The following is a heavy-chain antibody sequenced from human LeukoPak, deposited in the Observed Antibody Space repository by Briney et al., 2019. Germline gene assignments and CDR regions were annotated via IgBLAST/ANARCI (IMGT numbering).Heavy chain of an antibody. V-gene: IGHV4-30-4*01. CDR3: ARGLGSSWYGY. J-gene: IGHJ4*02. CDR2: IYYSGST. CDR1: GGSISSGDYY. D-gene: IGHD6-13*01. Sequence: SQTLSLTCTVSGGSISSGDYYWTWIRQPPGKGLEWIGYIYYSGSTYYSPSLKSRATISVDTSKNEFSLRLRSVTAADTAVYYCARGLGSSWYGYWGQGTLVTASS.